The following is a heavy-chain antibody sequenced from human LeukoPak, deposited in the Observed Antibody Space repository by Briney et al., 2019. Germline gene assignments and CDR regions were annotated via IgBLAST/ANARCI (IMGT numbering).Heavy chain of an antibody. CDR2: IYYSGSA. J-gene: IGHJ4*02. V-gene: IGHV4-39*01. Sequence: SETLSLTCSASGGSISRSGYCWGWIRQPPGKGLEWIGNIYYSGSAYYNPSLKSRVVMSVDTSKNQFSMRLSSVTAADTAVYYCARHEHSDHDWRNYRYTSFDAWGQGTLVTVSS. D-gene: IGHD3-16*02. CDR1: GGSISRSGYC. CDR3: ARHEHSDHDWRNYRYTSFDA.